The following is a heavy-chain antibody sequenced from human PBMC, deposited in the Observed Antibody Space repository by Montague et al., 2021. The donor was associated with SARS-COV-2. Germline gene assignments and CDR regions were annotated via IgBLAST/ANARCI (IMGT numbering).Heavy chain of an antibody. D-gene: IGHD1-26*01. V-gene: IGHV4-34*09. J-gene: IGHJ5*02. CDR3: ARDGTAGDWFDP. CDR1: GGSFSGYY. CDR2: IHYSGST. Sequence: TLSLTCAVYGGSFSGYYWSWIRHHPGKGLEWIGYIHYSGSTDYNPSLNSRVSISVDTSKNQFSLKLRSVTAADTAVYFCARDGTAGDWFDPWGQGTLVTVSS.